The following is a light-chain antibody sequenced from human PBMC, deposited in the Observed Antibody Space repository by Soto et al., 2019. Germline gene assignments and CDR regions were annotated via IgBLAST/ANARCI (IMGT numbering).Light chain of an antibody. J-gene: IGKJ1*01. V-gene: IGKV3-15*01. CDR3: QQYNNWPPTWT. Sequence: EVVLTQFPATLSLSAGERATLSCWASQSVTNYLAWYQQKPGQPPRLLIYYASTRATDIPARFTGSGSGTEFTLNISSLQSEDFAVFYCQQYNNWPPTWTFGQGTKVDIK. CDR1: QSVTNY. CDR2: YAS.